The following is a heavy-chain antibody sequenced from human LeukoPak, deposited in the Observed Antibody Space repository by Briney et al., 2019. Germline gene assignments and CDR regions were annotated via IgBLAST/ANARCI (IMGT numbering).Heavy chain of an antibody. J-gene: IGHJ6*02. CDR3: VKAGPGSGTYYGMDV. CDR2: ITTSGGSA. CDR1: GFTFSSYA. V-gene: IGHV3-23*01. D-gene: IGHD3-10*01. Sequence: PGGSLRLSCAASGFTFSSYAMHWVRQAPGKGLEWVSAITTSGGSAYYADSVKGRFTMSRDNSKNTFFLQMNSLRAEDTAVYYCVKAGPGSGTYYGMDVWGQGTMVTVSS.